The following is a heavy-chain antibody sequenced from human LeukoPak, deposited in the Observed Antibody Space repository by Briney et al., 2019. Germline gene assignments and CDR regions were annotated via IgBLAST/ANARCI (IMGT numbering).Heavy chain of an antibody. CDR2: ISGSGGST. J-gene: IGHJ4*02. V-gene: IGHV3-23*01. CDR1: GFSFSSYS. Sequence: QTGGSLRLSCAASGFSFSSYSMNWVRQAPGKGLEWVSAISGSGGSTYYADSVKGRFTISRDNSKNTLYLQMNSLRAEDTAVYYCATGGRSTVTEFDYWGQGTLVTVSS. D-gene: IGHD4-17*01. CDR3: ATGGRSTVTEFDY.